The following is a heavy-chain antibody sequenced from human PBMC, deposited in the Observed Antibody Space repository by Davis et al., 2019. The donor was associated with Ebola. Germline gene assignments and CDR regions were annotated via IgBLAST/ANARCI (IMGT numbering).Heavy chain of an antibody. CDR1: GYSFTNYW. V-gene: IGHV5-51*01. D-gene: IGHD2-8*01. CDR3: ARQESLYGWSDY. J-gene: IGHJ4*02. CDR2: IYSGDSDT. Sequence: GESLKTSCKGSGYSFTNYWIAWVRQMPGKGPEWMGIIYSGDSDTRYSPSFEGQVIISVDRSIKTVYLQWKSLRASDTAKYYCARQESLYGWSDYWGQGTLVTVSS.